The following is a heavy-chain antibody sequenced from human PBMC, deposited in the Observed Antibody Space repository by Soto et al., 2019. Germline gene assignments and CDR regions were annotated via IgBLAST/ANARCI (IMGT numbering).Heavy chain of an antibody. V-gene: IGHV3-33*01. Sequence: QVQLVESGGGVVQPGRSLRLSCAASGFTFSSYGMHWVRQAPGKGLEWVAVIWYDGSNKYYADSVKGRFTISRDNSKNTLYLQMNILRAEDTAVYYCARDPSLVPAARGGPYYYDGMDVGGQGPTVTVSS. CDR1: GFTFSSYG. CDR2: IWYDGSNK. CDR3: ARDPSLVPAARGGPYYYDGMDV. J-gene: IGHJ6*02. D-gene: IGHD2-2*01.